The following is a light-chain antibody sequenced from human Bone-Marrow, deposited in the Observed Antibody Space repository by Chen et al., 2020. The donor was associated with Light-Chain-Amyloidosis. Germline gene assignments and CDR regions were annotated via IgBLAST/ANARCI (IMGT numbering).Light chain of an antibody. CDR3: QQYSMSPPIT. CDR2: GSS. J-gene: IGKJ5*01. CDR1: QSISDRY. Sequence: EFVLTQSPGTLSLSPGESASLSCRASQSISDRYLAWYQQKPGQAPRLLIFGSSTRATGIPDRFTGSGSGTDFTLSISSLEPEDFAVYFCQQYSMSPPITFGQGTRLEIK. V-gene: IGKV3-20*01.